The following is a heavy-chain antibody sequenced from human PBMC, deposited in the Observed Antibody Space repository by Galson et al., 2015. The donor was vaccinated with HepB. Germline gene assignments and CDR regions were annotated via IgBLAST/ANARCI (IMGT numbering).Heavy chain of an antibody. J-gene: IGHJ4*02. V-gene: IGHV3-30*18. CDR1: GLTFSKYG. CDR3: AKESESDDQYGPSYDY. Sequence: SLRLSCAASGLTFSKYGMHWVRQAPGKGLEWVAVISHHGGVTYVADSVRGRFTISRDNTKNTLSLQMNSLRAEDTGLYYCAKESESDDQYGPSYDYWGQGTLVRVSS. D-gene: IGHD1-14*01. CDR2: ISHHGGVT.